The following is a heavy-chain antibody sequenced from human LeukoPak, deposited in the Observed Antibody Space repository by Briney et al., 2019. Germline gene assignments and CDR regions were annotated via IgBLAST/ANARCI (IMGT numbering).Heavy chain of an antibody. CDR2: IWYDGSNK. CDR1: GFTFSSYG. D-gene: IGHD6-19*01. V-gene: IGHV3-33*08. J-gene: IGHJ2*01. CDR3: ARGYSSGSSGYFDL. Sequence: GRSLRLSCAASGFTFSSYGMHWVRQAPGKGLEWVAVIWYDGSNKYYADSVKGRFTISRDNSKNTLYLQMNSLRAEDTAVYYCARGYSSGSSGYFDLWGRGTLVTVSS.